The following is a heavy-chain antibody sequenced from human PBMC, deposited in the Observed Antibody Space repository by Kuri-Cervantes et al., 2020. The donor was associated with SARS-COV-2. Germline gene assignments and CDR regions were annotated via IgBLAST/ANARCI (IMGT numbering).Heavy chain of an antibody. CDR3: ARDVGYGGSSELDITYFDF. D-gene: IGHD4-23*01. Sequence: SVKVSCKFSTSIFTDYYIHWVRQAPGQGLEWMGGIIPFFGTPSYAQRFQGRVTITADEPTRTVYMEMSSLTLEDTAVYFCARDVGYGGSSELDITYFDFWGQGTLVTVSS. CDR1: TSIFTDYY. V-gene: IGHV1-69*13. CDR2: IIPFFGTP. J-gene: IGHJ4*02.